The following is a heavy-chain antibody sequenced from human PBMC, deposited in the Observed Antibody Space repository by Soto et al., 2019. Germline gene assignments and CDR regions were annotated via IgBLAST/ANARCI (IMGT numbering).Heavy chain of an antibody. CDR1: GFTFSSYS. CDR3: ARDRYGGSYIQDFDY. J-gene: IGHJ4*02. V-gene: IGHV3-21*01. Sequence: GSLRLSCAASGFTFSSYSMNWVRQAPGKGLEWVSSISSSSSYIYYADSVKGRFTISRDNARSSLYLQMNSLRAEDTAVYYCARDRYGGSYIQDFDYWGQGTLVTVSS. D-gene: IGHD1-26*01. CDR2: ISSSSSYI.